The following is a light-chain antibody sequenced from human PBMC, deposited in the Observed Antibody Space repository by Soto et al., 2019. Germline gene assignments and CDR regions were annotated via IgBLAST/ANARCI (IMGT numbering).Light chain of an antibody. CDR2: SNT. CDR3: ATWDDSLSGRV. J-gene: IGLJ3*02. Sequence: QSVLTQPPSASGAPGQRVTISCSGGSSNIGTYTVHWYQQRTGTAPKLLIYSNTQRPPGVSDRFSGSKSGTSASLAISGLQSEDEADYYCATWDDSLSGRVFGGGTKVTVL. V-gene: IGLV1-44*01. CDR1: SSNIGTYT.